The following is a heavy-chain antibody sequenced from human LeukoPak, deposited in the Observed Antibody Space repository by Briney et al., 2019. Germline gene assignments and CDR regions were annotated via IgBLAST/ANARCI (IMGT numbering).Heavy chain of an antibody. Sequence: SETLSLTCAVYGGSFSGYYWSWIRQPPGKGLEWIGEINHSGSTNYNPSLKSRVTISVDTSKNQFSLKLSSVTAADTAVYYCARLPAKLNDFWSGFSRDYWGQGTLVTVSS. J-gene: IGHJ4*02. CDR3: ARLPAKLNDFWSGFSRDY. CDR2: INHSGST. CDR1: GGSFSGYY. D-gene: IGHD3-3*01. V-gene: IGHV4-34*01.